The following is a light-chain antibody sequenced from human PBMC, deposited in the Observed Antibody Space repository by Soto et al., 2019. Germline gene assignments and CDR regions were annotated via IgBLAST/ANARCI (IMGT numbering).Light chain of an antibody. CDR3: CSYEGSYIYV. J-gene: IGLJ1*01. CDR1: SSDVGGYNF. V-gene: IGLV2-11*01. CDR2: DVT. Sequence: QSVLTQPRSVSASPGQSVTISCTGTSSDVGGYNFVSWYQQHPGKAPKLLIYDVTKRPSGVPDRFSGSKSGNTASLTISGLQAEDEADYYCCSYEGSYIYVFGTGTKVT.